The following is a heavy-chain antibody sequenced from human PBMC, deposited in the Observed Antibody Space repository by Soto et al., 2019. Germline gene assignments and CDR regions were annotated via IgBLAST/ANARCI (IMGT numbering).Heavy chain of an antibody. Sequence: SETLSLTCTVSGGSISSSSYYWSWIRQPPGKGLEWIGYIYYSGSTNYNPSLKSRVTISVDTSKNQFSLKLSSVTAADTAVYYCARSIAARPWWFDPWGQGTLVTVSS. CDR1: GGSISSSSYY. CDR3: ARSIAARPWWFDP. CDR2: IYYSGST. D-gene: IGHD6-6*01. J-gene: IGHJ5*02. V-gene: IGHV4-61*05.